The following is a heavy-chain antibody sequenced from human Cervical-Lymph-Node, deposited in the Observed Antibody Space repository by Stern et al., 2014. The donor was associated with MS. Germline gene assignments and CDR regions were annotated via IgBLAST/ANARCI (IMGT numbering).Heavy chain of an antibody. D-gene: IGHD2-8*02. Sequence: EDQLVESGGGVVRPGRSLRLSCAASGFTFEDYGMSWVRQGPGQGLEWVAAINWNGGSTVYAGSVQGRFTISRDNAKNSLYLQMNSLRAEDTALYHCARAFCTGGVCYSFPFYGMDVWGQGTTVTVSS. J-gene: IGHJ6*02. CDR2: INWNGGST. V-gene: IGHV3-20*01. CDR3: ARAFCTGGVCYSFPFYGMDV. CDR1: GFTFEDYG.